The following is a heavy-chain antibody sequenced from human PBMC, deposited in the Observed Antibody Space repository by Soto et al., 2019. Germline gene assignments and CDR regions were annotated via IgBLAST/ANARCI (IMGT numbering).Heavy chain of an antibody. CDR1: GFSFSSHC. J-gene: IGHJ5*02. D-gene: IGHD5-12*01. V-gene: IGHV3-7*05. Sequence: GGSLRLSCAASGFSFSSHCMSWVRQAPGKGLEWVANIMEDGSEKYYVDFVKGRFTISRDNAKNSLFLQMNSLGAEDTAVYYCARVGVASRVVLFDPWGQGTLVTVSS. CDR2: IMEDGSEK. CDR3: ARVGVASRVVLFDP.